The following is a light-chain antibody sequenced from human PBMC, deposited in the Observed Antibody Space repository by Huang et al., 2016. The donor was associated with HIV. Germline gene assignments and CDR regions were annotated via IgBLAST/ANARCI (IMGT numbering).Light chain of an antibody. CDR1: QSVSSY. Sequence: EIVLTQSPATLSLSPGERATLSCRASQSVSSYLAWYQQKPGQAPRLLIYDASTRATGIPARFSASGSGTAFTLTISSLEPEDFAVYYCQQRSNWPWTFGQGTKVEIK. CDR2: DAS. CDR3: QQRSNWPWT. J-gene: IGKJ1*01. V-gene: IGKV3-11*01.